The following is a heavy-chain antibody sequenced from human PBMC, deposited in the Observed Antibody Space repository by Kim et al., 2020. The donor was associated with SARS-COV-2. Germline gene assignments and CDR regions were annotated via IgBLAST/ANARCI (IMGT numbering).Heavy chain of an antibody. V-gene: IGHV4-34*01. CDR1: GGSFSGYY. D-gene: IGHD2-2*01. CDR3: AREPTRVYCSSTSCYERRHYYGMDV. J-gene: IGHJ6*02. Sequence: SETLSLTCAVYGGSFSGYYWSWIRQPPGKGLEWIGEINHSGSTNYNPSLKSRVTISVDTSKNQFSLKLSSVTAADTAVYYCAREPTRVYCSSTSCYERRHYYGMDVWGQGTTVTVSS. CDR2: INHSGST.